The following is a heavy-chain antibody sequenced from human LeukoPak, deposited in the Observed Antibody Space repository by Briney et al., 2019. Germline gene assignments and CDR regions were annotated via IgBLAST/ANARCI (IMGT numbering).Heavy chain of an antibody. CDR1: GFTFSSYS. CDR3: ARDGYIATTIFGVVIIPYFDY. V-gene: IGHV3-48*01. CDR2: ISSSSSTI. J-gene: IGHJ4*02. Sequence: PGGSLRLSCAASGFTFSSYSMNWVRQAPGKGLEWVSYISSSSSTIYYADSVKGRFTISRDNAKNSLYLQMNSLRAEDTAVYYCARDGYIATTIFGVVIIPYFDYWGQGTLVTVSS. D-gene: IGHD3-3*01.